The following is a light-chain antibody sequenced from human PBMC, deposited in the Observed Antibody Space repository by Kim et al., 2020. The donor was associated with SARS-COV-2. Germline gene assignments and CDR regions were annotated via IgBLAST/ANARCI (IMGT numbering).Light chain of an antibody. CDR3: HQYYSYWT. CDR1: QNIGSW. Sequence: LSASIGDRVIITCRASQNIGSWLAWYQQKPGKAPKLLIYKASNLESGVPSRFTGSGSGTEFTLTISSLQPDDFGTYSCHQYYSYWTFGHGTKVDIK. J-gene: IGKJ1*01. CDR2: KAS. V-gene: IGKV1-5*03.